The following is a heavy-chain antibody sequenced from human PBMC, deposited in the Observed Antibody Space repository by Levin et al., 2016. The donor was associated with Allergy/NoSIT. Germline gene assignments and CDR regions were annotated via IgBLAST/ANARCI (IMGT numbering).Heavy chain of an antibody. CDR1: GFTFSDAW. CDR3: ARNYRGLNWFDP. V-gene: IGHV3-7*01. J-gene: IGHJ5*02. Sequence: GGSLKISCVASGFTFSDAWMSWVRQAPGKGLEWVANIKQDGSEKYYVDSVKGRFTISRDNAKNSLYLQMNSLRAEDTAVYYCARNYRGLNWFDPWGQGTLVTVSS. CDR2: IKQDGSEK. D-gene: IGHD1-7*01.